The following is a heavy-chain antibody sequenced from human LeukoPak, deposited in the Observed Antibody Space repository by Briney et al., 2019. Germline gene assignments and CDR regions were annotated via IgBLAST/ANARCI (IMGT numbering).Heavy chain of an antibody. CDR2: INSDGRST. CDR1: GFTFSSYW. CDR3: ARATAPGSRYFDWFPPAY. D-gene: IGHD3-9*01. V-gene: IGHV3-74*01. Sequence: GGSLRLSCAASGFTFSSYWMHWVRQAPGKGLVWVSRINSDGRSTSYADSVKGRFTISRDNAKNTLYLQMNSLRAEDTAVYYCARATAPGSRYFDWFPPAYWGQGTLVTVSS. J-gene: IGHJ4*02.